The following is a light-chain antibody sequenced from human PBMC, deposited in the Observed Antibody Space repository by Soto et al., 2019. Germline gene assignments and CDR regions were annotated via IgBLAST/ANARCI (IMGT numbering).Light chain of an antibody. CDR1: SSDVGGYNY. J-gene: IGLJ1*01. CDR3: CSYTTSNTRQIV. CDR2: DVS. Sequence: QSVLTQPASVSGSPGQSITISCTGTSSDVGGYNYVSWYQHHPGKAPKLMIYDVSNRPSGVSNRFSGSKSGNTASLTISGLQPEDEAEYYCCSYTTSNTRQIVFGTGTKVTVL. V-gene: IGLV2-14*03.